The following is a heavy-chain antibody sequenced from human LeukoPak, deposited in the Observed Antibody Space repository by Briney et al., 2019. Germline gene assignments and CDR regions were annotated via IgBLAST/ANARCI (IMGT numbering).Heavy chain of an antibody. CDR1: GFTFSHYY. CDR2: ISYNGDET. CDR3: ARDPSVGGFSCPELDF. D-gene: IGHD3-16*01. Sequence: GGSLRLSCAGSGFTFSHYYMHWVRQAPGKGLEYVSAISYNGDETYYGKSVKGRFTISRDNSKKTLYLQMGSLRAEDTAVYYYARDPSVGGFSCPELDFWGQGTLVTVSS. V-gene: IGHV3-64*01. J-gene: IGHJ4*02.